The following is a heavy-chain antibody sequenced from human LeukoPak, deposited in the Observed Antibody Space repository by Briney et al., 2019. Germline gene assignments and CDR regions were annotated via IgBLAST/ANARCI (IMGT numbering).Heavy chain of an antibody. CDR1: GYTFTSYD. CDR2: MNPNSGNT. D-gene: IGHD3-3*01. V-gene: IGHV1-8*01. Sequence: ASVKVSCKASGYTFTSYDINWVRQATGQGLEWMGWMNPNSGNTGYAQKFQGRVTMTRNTSISTAYMELSSLRSEDTAVYYCARGRVGDFWSGYYRGMDVWGQGTTVTVSS. CDR3: ARGRVGDFWSGYYRGMDV. J-gene: IGHJ6*02.